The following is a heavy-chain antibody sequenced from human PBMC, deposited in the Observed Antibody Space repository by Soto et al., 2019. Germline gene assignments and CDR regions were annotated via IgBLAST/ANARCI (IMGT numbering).Heavy chain of an antibody. CDR1: GYTFTSYG. CDR3: AGRISNWNYEDY. Sequence: ASVKVSCKASGYTFTSYGISWVRQAPGQGLEWMGWISAYNGNTNYAQKLQGRVTMTTDTSTSTAYMELRSLRSDDTAVYYCAGRISNWNYEDYWGQGTLVTVSS. CDR2: ISAYNGNT. J-gene: IGHJ4*02. D-gene: IGHD1-7*01. V-gene: IGHV1-18*01.